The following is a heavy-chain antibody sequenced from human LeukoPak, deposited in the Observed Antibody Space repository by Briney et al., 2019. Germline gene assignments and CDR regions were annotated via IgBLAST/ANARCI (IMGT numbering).Heavy chain of an antibody. CDR1: GFTFSRYG. D-gene: IGHD1-7*01. J-gene: IGHJ4*02. CDR2: ISYDGSNR. CDR3: ARRGGGNYLQYFEY. Sequence: GESLRLSCAASGFTFSRYGMHWVRQAPGKGLEWVAVISYDGSNRYFAYSVKGRFTISRDNPKNTLYLQMNSLRAEDAAVYYCARRGGGNYLQYFEYWGKGTLVSVPS. V-gene: IGHV3-30*03.